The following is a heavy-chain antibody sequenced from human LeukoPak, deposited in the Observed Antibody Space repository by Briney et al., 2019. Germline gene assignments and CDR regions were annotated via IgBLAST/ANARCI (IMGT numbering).Heavy chain of an antibody. J-gene: IGHJ3*02. CDR2: ISGNGANT. Sequence: GGSLRLSCAASGFTFSSFAMSWVCRAPGKGLEWVSTISGNGANTYYGDSVKGRFTISRDNSRNTLYMQMNSLRAEDTAVYYCARDTSYSSSPDIYDAFDIWGQGTMVTVSS. V-gene: IGHV3-23*01. CDR3: ARDTSYSSSPDIYDAFDI. CDR1: GFTFSSFA. D-gene: IGHD6-6*01.